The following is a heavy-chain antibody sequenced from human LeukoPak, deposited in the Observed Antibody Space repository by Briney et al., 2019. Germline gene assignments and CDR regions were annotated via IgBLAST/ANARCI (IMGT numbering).Heavy chain of an antibody. J-gene: IGHJ5*02. CDR2: ISSSSSYI. CDR3: ARVGHGQWLVRAVYNWFDP. Sequence: GGSLRLSCAASGFTFSSYSMNWVRQAPGKGLEWVSSISSSSSYIYYADSEKGRFTISRDNAKNSLYLQMNSLRAEDTAVYYCARVGHGQWLVRAVYNWFDPWGQGTLVTVSS. CDR1: GFTFSSYS. V-gene: IGHV3-21*01. D-gene: IGHD6-19*01.